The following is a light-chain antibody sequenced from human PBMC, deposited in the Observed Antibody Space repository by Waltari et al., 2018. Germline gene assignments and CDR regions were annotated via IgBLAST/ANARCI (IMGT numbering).Light chain of an antibody. J-gene: IGLJ3*02. V-gene: IGLV2-23*01. Sequence: QSALTQPASVSGSPGQSITISCTGTSSDVGSYNLVSWYQQHPGKAPQLMIYEGSKRPSGVSNSFSGSKSDNTASLTIAGLQAEDEADYYCCSYAGSWVVGAGTTLTVL. CDR1: SSDVGSYNL. CDR3: CSYAGSWV. CDR2: EGS.